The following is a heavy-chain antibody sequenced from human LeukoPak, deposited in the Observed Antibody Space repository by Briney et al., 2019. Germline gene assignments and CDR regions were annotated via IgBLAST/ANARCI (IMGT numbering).Heavy chain of an antibody. J-gene: IGHJ4*02. CDR3: ARGFNYAFDY. CDR1: GFTFSVYE. D-gene: IGHD2-2*01. CDR2: ITSGGGTI. V-gene: IGHV3-48*03. Sequence: GGSLRLSCAASGFTFSVYEMNWVRQAPGKGLEWFSYITSGGGTIYYADSVKGRFTISRDNAKNSLYLQMNSLRADDTATYYCARGFNYAFDYWGQGTLVTVSS.